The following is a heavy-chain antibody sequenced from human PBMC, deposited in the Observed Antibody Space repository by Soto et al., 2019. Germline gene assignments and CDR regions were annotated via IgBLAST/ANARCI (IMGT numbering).Heavy chain of an antibody. V-gene: IGHV3-48*02. CDR3: ARALGAGSGWTYFFDS. Sequence: GGSLRLSCAASGFTFSDYSMNWVRQAPGNVLYLFSYIGTSVCTLYYVVSVKGRFTLSRDNANISLFLQMNSLRDEDTALFYCARALGAGSGWTYFFDSWGQGTLVTVSS. CDR1: GFTFSDYS. CDR2: IGTSVCTL. J-gene: IGHJ4*02. D-gene: IGHD6-19*01.